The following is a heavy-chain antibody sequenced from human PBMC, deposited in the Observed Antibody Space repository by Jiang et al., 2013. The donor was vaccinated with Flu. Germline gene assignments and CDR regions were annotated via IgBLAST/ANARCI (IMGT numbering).Heavy chain of an antibody. D-gene: IGHD3-10*01. CDR2: INTNTGNP. CDR3: ARGPRITMVRGASPPRYGMDV. Sequence: QSGSELKKPGASVKVSCKASGYTFTSYAMNWVRQAPGQGLEWMGWINTNTGNPTYAQGFTGRFVFSLDTSVSTAYLQISSLKAEDTAVYYCARGPRITMVRGASPPRYGMDVWGQGTTVTVSS. J-gene: IGHJ6*02. V-gene: IGHV7-4-1*02. CDR1: GYTFTSYA.